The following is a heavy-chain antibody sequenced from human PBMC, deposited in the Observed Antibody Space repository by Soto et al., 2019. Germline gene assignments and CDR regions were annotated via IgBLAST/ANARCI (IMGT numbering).Heavy chain of an antibody. CDR1: GFTFSSYW. D-gene: IGHD2-8*01. CDR3: ARVLRGLYKSYYYYYGMDV. J-gene: IGHJ6*02. Sequence: SLRLSCAASGFTFSSYWMHWVRQAPGKGLVWVSRINSDGSSTSYADSVKGRFTISRDNAKNTLYLQMNSLRAEDTAVYYCARVLRGLYKSYYYYYGMDVWGQGTTVTVSS. CDR2: INSDGSST. V-gene: IGHV3-74*01.